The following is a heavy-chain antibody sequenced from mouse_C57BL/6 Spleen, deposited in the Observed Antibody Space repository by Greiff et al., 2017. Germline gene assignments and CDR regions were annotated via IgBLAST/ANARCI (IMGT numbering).Heavy chain of an antibody. Sequence: VQLQQSGAELVRPGASVKLSCTASGFNIKDDYMHWVKQRPEQGLEWIGWIDPENGDTEYASKFQGKATITADTSSNTAYLQLCSLTSEDTAVYYCTLGGYSSFDVWGTGTTVTVSS. CDR2: IDPENGDT. J-gene: IGHJ1*03. D-gene: IGHD1-1*02. CDR1: GFNIKDDY. CDR3: TLGGYSSFDV. V-gene: IGHV14-4*01.